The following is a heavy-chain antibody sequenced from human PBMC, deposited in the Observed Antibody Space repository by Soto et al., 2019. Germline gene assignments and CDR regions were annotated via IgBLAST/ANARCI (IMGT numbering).Heavy chain of an antibody. V-gene: IGHV3-74*01. CDR1: GFTFSSYW. J-gene: IGHJ4*02. CDR2: INSDGSST. CDR3: ARDLPDLYCSGGSCYVRAFDY. Sequence: PGGSLRLSCAASGFTFSSYWMHWVRQAPGKGLVWVSRINSDGSSTSYADSVKGRFTISGDNAKNTLYLQMNSLRAEDTAVYYCARDLPDLYCSGGSCYVRAFDYWGQGTLVTVSS. D-gene: IGHD2-15*01.